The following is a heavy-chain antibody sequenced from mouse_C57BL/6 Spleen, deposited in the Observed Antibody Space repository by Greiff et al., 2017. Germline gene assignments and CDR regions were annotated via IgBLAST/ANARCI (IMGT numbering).Heavy chain of an antibody. Sequence: VQLRQPGAELVKPGASVKLSCKASGYTFTSYWMQWVKQRPGQGLEWIGEIDPSDSYTNYNQKFKGKATLTVDTSSSTAYMQLSSLTSEDSAVYYCARWVYWYFDVWGTGTTVTVSS. CDR2: IDPSDSYT. CDR1: GYTFTSYW. CDR3: ARWVYWYFDV. J-gene: IGHJ1*03. V-gene: IGHV1-50*01.